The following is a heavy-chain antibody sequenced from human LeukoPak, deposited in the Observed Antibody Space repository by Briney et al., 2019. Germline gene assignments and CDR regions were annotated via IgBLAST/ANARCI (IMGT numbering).Heavy chain of an antibody. CDR3: ARAPIAVAGPFDY. J-gene: IGHJ4*02. Sequence: GASVKVSCKASGYTFTSYDINWVRQATGQGLEWMGWMNPNSGNTGYAQKFQGRVTITRNTSISTAYMELSSLRSEDTAVYYCARAPIAVAGPFDYWGQGTLVTVSS. CDR2: MNPNSGNT. D-gene: IGHD6-19*01. CDR1: GYTFTSYD. V-gene: IGHV1-8*03.